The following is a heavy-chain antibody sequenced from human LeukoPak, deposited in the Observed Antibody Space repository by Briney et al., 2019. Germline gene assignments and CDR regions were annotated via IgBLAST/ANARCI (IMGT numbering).Heavy chain of an antibody. D-gene: IGHD1-1*01. CDR1: EFTFSSYW. CDR3: ATPTAGTWHFDY. Sequence: PGGSLRLSCAASEFTFSSYWMTWVRQAPGKGLEWVANIKQDASERYYVDSVKGRFTISRDNAKNSLYLQMNSLRAEDTAVYYCATPTAGTWHFDYWGQGTLVTVSS. CDR2: IKQDASER. J-gene: IGHJ4*02. V-gene: IGHV3-7*01.